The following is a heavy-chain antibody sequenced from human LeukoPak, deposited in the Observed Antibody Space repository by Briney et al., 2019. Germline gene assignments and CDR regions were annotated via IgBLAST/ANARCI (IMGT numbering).Heavy chain of an antibody. CDR1: GGSISSYY. V-gene: IGHV4-59*01. CDR2: IYYSRST. Sequence: PSETLSLTCTVSGGSISSYYWSWIRQPPGKGLEWIGYIYYSRSTNYNPSLKSRVTMSVDTSKNQFSLKLSSVTAADTAVYYCARDRGAATFGYWGQGTLVTVSS. J-gene: IGHJ4*02. CDR3: ARDRGAATFGY. D-gene: IGHD3-10*01.